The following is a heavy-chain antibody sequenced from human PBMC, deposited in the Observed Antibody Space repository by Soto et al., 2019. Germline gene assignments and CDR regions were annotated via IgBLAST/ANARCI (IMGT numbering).Heavy chain of an antibody. CDR2: IRGSGDGT. V-gene: IGHV3-23*01. CDR3: TKSRRGILMVYGFGGMDV. Sequence: EVQLLESGGGVAQRGGSLRLSCAPSGFTVSSHAMSWVRQAPGKGLEWVASIRGSGDGTYYVDSVKGRFTISRDSSSSTLYLQMNNLRGEDTAVYFCTKSRRGILMVYGFGGMDVWGQGTTVTVSS. CDR1: GFTVSSHA. J-gene: IGHJ6*02. D-gene: IGHD2-8*01.